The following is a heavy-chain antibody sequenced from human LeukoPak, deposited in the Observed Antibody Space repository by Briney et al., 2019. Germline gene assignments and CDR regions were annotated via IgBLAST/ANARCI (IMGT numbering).Heavy chain of an antibody. V-gene: IGHV3-48*03. Sequence: PGGSLRLSCAASGFTFSSYEMNWVRQAPGQGLEWVSYISSSSSTIYYADSVHGRFTISRDNAKNSLYLQMNSLRAEHTDVYYCAELGITMIGGVWGKGTTVSISS. CDR3: AELGITMIGGV. D-gene: IGHD3-10*02. CDR2: ISSSSSTI. CDR1: GFTFSSYE. J-gene: IGHJ6*04.